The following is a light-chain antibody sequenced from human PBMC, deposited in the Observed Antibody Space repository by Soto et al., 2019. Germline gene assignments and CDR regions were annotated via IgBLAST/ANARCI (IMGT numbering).Light chain of an antibody. CDR1: QSISNW. V-gene: IGKV1-5*03. CDR3: QQYNGT. J-gene: IGKJ1*01. CDR2: KAS. Sequence: EIQMTQFPSTLSASVGDRVTITCRASQSISNWLAWYQQKPGKAPKLLIYKASILEGGVSPRFSGSRSGTEFTLSISSLQPDDFATYYCQQYNGTFGQGTKVEIK.